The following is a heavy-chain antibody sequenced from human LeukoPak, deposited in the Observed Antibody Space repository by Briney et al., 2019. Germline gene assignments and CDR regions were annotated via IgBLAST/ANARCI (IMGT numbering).Heavy chain of an antibody. CDR1: GFTFSNYA. CDR2: LSGNGGNQ. D-gene: IGHD3-10*01. CDR3: ARDPNGSGPDFDC. J-gene: IGHJ4*02. Sequence: PGGSLRLPCAASGFTFSNYAMNWVRQPTGKGLEWVSGLSGNGGNQYYADSVKGRFTISRDNSKNTLFLQMNSLRAEDTAIYYCARDPNGSGPDFDCWGQGTLVTVSS. V-gene: IGHV3-23*01.